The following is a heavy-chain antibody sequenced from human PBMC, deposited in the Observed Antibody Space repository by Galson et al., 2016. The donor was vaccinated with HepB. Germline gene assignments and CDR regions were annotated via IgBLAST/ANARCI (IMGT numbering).Heavy chain of an antibody. J-gene: IGHJ5*02. CDR2: IYYSGST. V-gene: IGHV4-39*01. CDR1: GGSISSSRYY. Sequence: SETLSLTCTVSGGSISSSRYYWAWIRQPPGKGLEWMGSIYYSGSTYYNPSLTSRVTISVDSSKNQFSLQLTSVTVADTAVYYCASRFRRTAWYSTHGFDPWGQGTLVTVSS. D-gene: IGHD2-15*01. CDR3: ASRFRRTAWYSTHGFDP.